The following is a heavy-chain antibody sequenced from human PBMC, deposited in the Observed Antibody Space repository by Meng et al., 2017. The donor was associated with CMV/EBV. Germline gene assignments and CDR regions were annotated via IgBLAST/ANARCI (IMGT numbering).Heavy chain of an antibody. D-gene: IGHD3-3*01. J-gene: IGHJ6*02. CDR3: ASFTIFGVVKDGMDV. CDR2: ISSSSSTI. Sequence: GESLKISCAASGFTFGSYSMNWVRQAPGKGLEWVSYISSSSSTIYYADSVKGRFTISRDNAKNSLYLQMNSLRAEDTAVYYCASFTIFGVVKDGMDVWGQGTTVTVSS. V-gene: IGHV3-48*04. CDR1: GFTFGSYS.